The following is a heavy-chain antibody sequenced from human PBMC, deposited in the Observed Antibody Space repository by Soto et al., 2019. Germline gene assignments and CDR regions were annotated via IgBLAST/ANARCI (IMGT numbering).Heavy chain of an antibody. D-gene: IGHD7-27*01. Sequence: SETLYLTCSISGVSVRPGSYHWSWIRQPPGKGLEWIGFIPNNGSPDYNPSLKSRVVVSIDRSKNQFSLKVNSVTAADTAVYFCARIGWGGDSWGQGILVPVSS. CDR1: GVSVRPGSYH. J-gene: IGHJ4*02. V-gene: IGHV4-61*01. CDR2: IPNNGSP. CDR3: ARIGWGGDS.